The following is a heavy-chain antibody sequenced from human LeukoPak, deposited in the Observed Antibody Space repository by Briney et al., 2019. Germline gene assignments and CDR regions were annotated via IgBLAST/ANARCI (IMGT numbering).Heavy chain of an antibody. D-gene: IGHD1-26*01. V-gene: IGHV1-18*01. Sequence: ASVKVSCKASGYTFTSYGISWVRQAPGQGLEWMGWISAYNGNTNYAQKLQGRVTMTTDTSTSTAYMELRSLRSDDTAVYHCARDLYSGSYNPFNYWGQGTLVTVSS. CDR3: ARDLYSGSYNPFNY. J-gene: IGHJ4*02. CDR2: ISAYNGNT. CDR1: GYTFTSYG.